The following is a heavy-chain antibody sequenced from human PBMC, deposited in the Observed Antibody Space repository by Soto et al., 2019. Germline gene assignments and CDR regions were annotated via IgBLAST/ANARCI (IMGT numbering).Heavy chain of an antibody. Sequence: PGGSLRLSCAASGFTFSSYGMHWVRQAPGKGLEWVAVISYDGSNKYYADSVKGRFTISRDNSKNTLYLQMNSLRAEDTAVYYCAKDEGITDYYDGSGYFDYWGQGTLVTVSS. CDR3: AKDEGITDYYDGSGYFDY. CDR1: GFTFSSYG. D-gene: IGHD3-22*01. CDR2: ISYDGSNK. J-gene: IGHJ4*02. V-gene: IGHV3-30*18.